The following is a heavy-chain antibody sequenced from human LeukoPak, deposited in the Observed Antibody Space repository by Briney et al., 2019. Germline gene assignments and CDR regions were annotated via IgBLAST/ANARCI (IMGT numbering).Heavy chain of an antibody. CDR1: GFTVSSNY. D-gene: IGHD6-25*01. V-gene: IGHV3-66*01. J-gene: IGHJ5*01. CDR2: YSGGST. CDR3: AGDRGSNWFDP. Sequence: PGESLRLSCAASGFTVSSNYMNWVRQAPGKGLEWVSVYSGGSTYYADSVKGRFTISRDNSKNTLYLQMNSLRAEDTAVYYCAGDRGSNWFDPWGQGTLVTVSS.